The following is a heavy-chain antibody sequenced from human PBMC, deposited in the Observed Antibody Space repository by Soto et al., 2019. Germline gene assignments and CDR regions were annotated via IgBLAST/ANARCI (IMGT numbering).Heavy chain of an antibody. V-gene: IGHV1-46*01. CDR2: INLGGGGT. Sequence: QVQLVQSGAEVKKPGASVKVSCKASGFTFSSSYMHWVRQAPGQGLEWMGRINLGGGGTNYAQRFQGRVTMTRDTSTSTVYMELSRLTDEDTAVFYCARGGEVGPRGDYWGQGTLVVVSS. D-gene: IGHD1-26*01. CDR3: ARGGEVGPRGDY. J-gene: IGHJ4*02. CDR1: GFTFSSSY.